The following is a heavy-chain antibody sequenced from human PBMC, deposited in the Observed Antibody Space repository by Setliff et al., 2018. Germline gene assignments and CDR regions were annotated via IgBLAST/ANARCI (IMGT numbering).Heavy chain of an antibody. CDR1: GYTFTTYA. Sequence: ASVKVSCKASGYTFTTYAISWMRQAPGQGLEWMGWINTNTGNPSYAQGFTGRFVFSLDTSVSTAYLQISSLKAEDTAVYYCARASRSGTIVYKGYYYMDVWGKGTTVTVSS. J-gene: IGHJ6*03. CDR3: ARASRSGTIVYKGYYYMDV. CDR2: INTNTGNP. V-gene: IGHV7-4-1*02. D-gene: IGHD3-16*02.